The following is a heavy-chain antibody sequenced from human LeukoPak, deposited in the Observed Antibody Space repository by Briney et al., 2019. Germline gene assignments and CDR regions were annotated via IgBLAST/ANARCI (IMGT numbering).Heavy chain of an antibody. D-gene: IGHD3-10*01. CDR3: ARDLGGSGSLDY. CDR1: GGSISSYY. V-gene: IGHV4-59*01. J-gene: IGHJ4*02. Sequence: SETLSLTCTVSGGSISSYYWSWIRQPPGKGLEWIGYIYYSGSTNYNPSLKSRVTISVDTSKNQFSLKLSSVTAADTAVYYCARDLGGSGSLDYWGQGTLVTVSS. CDR2: IYYSGST.